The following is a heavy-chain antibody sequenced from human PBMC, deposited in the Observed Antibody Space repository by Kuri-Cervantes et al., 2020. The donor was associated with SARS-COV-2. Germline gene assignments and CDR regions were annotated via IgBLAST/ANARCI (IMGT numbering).Heavy chain of an antibody. CDR1: ETTFPNYD. J-gene: IGHJ4*02. V-gene: IGHV1-8*01. CDR2: VKANSGNT. CDR3: YCAPKEGFDS. D-gene: IGHD2-21*01. Sequence: ASVKVSCKAPETTFPNYDINWVRQATGQGLEWMGMVKANSGNTLYAQIFQGRVTMTRDTSTSIVYMELSSLTSEDTAIYYCYCAPKEGFDSWGQGTLVTVSS.